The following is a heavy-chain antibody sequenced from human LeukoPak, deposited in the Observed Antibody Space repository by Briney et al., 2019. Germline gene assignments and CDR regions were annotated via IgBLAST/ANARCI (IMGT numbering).Heavy chain of an antibody. V-gene: IGHV4-34*01. CDR1: GGSFSGYY. CDR3: ARAIVEYYYDSSSTGAFDI. Sequence: SETLSLTCAVYGGSFSGYYWSWIRQPPGKGLEWIGEINHSGSTNYNPSLKSRVTISVDTSKNQFSLKLSSVTAADTAVYYCARAIVEYYYDSSSTGAFDIWGQGTMVTVSS. J-gene: IGHJ3*02. CDR2: INHSGST. D-gene: IGHD3-22*01.